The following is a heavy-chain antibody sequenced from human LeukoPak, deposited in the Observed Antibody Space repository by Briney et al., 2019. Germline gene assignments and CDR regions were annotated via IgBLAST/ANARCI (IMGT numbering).Heavy chain of an antibody. CDR3: AIMHGYYDGTGYWVQ. V-gene: IGHV3-23*05. D-gene: IGHD3-22*01. CDR1: GFTFASYG. Sequence: GRSLRLSCAASGFTFASYGMSWVRQAPGKGLEWVSVITTNGSRTSYADSVEGRFTISRDNSRNTVYMRRNSLRNEDRAVYYCAIMHGYYDGTGYWVQWGQGTLVTVSS. CDR2: ITTNGSRT. J-gene: IGHJ1*01.